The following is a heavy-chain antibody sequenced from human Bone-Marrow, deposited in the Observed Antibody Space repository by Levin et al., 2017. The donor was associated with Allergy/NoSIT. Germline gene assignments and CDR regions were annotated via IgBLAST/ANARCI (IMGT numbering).Heavy chain of an antibody. CDR2: IFSHDKK. CDR1: GFSLSHPRMG. Sequence: SGPTLVKPTETLTLTCTVSGFSLSHPRMGVSWIRQPPGKALEWLAHIFSHDKKSYTTSLRSRLTISKDTSKSQVVLTMTNVDPVDTATYYFARIPDYYGSSAYSYFLPWAFEIWGQGTMVTVSS. J-gene: IGHJ3*02. D-gene: IGHD3-22*01. V-gene: IGHV2-26*01. CDR3: ARIPDYYGSSAYSYFLPWAFEI.